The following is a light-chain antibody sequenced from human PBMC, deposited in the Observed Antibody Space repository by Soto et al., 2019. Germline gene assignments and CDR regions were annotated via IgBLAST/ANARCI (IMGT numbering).Light chain of an antibody. CDR2: EAS. V-gene: IGKV1-5*03. CDR3: QQSNNYPWT. CDR1: QSISSY. J-gene: IGKJ1*01. Sequence: DIQMTQSPSTLSASVGDRVTITCRASQSISSYLAWYQQKPGKAPKLLIYEASNLESGVPSRFSGSGSGTEFTLTISSLQPDDFATYNCQQSNNYPWTFGQGTKVDIK.